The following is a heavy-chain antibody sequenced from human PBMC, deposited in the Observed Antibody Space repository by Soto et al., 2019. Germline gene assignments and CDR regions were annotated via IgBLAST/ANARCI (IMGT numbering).Heavy chain of an antibody. CDR3: ARHYYYDSSGYLDY. Sequence: SLKVSCKASGGTFSSYTISWVRQAPGQGLEWMGRIIPILGIANYAQKFQGRVTITADKSTSTAYMELSSLRSEDTAVYYCARHYYYDSSGYLDYWGQGTLVTVSS. D-gene: IGHD3-22*01. V-gene: IGHV1-69*02. J-gene: IGHJ4*02. CDR1: GGTFSSYT. CDR2: IIPILGIA.